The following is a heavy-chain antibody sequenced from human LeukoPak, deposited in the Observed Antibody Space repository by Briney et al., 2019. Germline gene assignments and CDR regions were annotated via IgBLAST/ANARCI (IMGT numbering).Heavy chain of an antibody. J-gene: IGHJ4*02. Sequence: ASVKVSCKASGYTFTSYAMHWVRQAPGQRLEWMGWINAGNGNTKYSQEFQGRVTITRDTSASTAYMELSSLRSEDMAVYYCARVRRTATYDYVWGSLDYWGQGTLVTVSS. V-gene: IGHV1-3*03. CDR2: INAGNGNT. CDR1: GYTFTSYA. CDR3: ARVRRTATYDYVWGSLDY. D-gene: IGHD3-16*01.